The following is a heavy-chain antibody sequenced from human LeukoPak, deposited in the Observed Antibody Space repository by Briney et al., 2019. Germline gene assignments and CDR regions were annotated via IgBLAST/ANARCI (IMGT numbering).Heavy chain of an antibody. Sequence: GGSLRLSCAASGFTFSGSAMHWVRQASGKGLEWVGRIRSKANSYATAYAASVKGRFTISRDDSKNTAYLQMNSLKTEDTAVYYCTRRPGFGELPLGGDAFDIWGQGTMVTVSS. V-gene: IGHV3-73*01. J-gene: IGHJ3*02. CDR1: GFTFSGSA. CDR2: IRSKANSYAT. CDR3: TRRPGFGELPLGGDAFDI. D-gene: IGHD3-10*01.